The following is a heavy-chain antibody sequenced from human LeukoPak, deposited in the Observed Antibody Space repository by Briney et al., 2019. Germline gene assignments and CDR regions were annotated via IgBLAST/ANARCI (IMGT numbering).Heavy chain of an antibody. J-gene: IGHJ4*02. Sequence: GGSLRLSCSASGFTFGDYAMSWVRQAPGKGLEWVGFIRSKAYGGTTEYAASVEGRFSISRDDSKSIAYLQMNSPKTEDTAVYYCSRDLNWSFDYWGQGILVTVSS. V-gene: IGHV3-49*04. CDR2: IRSKAYGGTT. D-gene: IGHD1-1*01. CDR1: GFTFGDYA. CDR3: SRDLNWSFDY.